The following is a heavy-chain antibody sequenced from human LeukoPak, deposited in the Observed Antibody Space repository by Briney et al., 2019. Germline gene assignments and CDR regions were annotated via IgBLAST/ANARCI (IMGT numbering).Heavy chain of an antibody. Sequence: SETLSLTCTVSDDSVSGDSYYCSWIRRPPGKGLEWIGVSGGNKYSPSLKSRVSISRDTSKRQLSLQLSSVTAADTAVYYCAIFIRHFIPTGQQFPMTDGGFHIWGQGTVVIVSS. J-gene: IGHJ3*02. V-gene: IGHV4-61*01. CDR3: AIFIRHFIPTGQQFPMTDGGFHI. CDR1: DDSVSGDSYY. CDR2: SGGN. D-gene: IGHD2-8*01.